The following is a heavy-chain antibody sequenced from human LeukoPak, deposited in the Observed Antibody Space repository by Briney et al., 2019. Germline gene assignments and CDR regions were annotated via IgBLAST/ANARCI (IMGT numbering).Heavy chain of an antibody. D-gene: IGHD3-3*01. CDR2: INPSGGST. CDR1: GGTFSSYA. Sequence: ASVKVSCKASGGTFSSYAISWVRQAPGQGLEWMGIINPSGGSTSYAQKFQGRVTMTRDTSTSTVYMELSSLRSEDTAVYYCARGYYDFWSGYYRDAFDIWGQGTMVTVSS. J-gene: IGHJ3*02. V-gene: IGHV1-46*01. CDR3: ARGYYDFWSGYYRDAFDI.